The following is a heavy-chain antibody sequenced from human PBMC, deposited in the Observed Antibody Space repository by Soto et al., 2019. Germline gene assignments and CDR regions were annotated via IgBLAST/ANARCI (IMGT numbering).Heavy chain of an antibody. Sequence: ASVKVSCKASGYTFTGYYMHWVRQAPGQGLEWMGWINPNSGGTNYAQKFQGWVTMTRDTSISTAYMELSRLRSEDTAVYYCARGLRFLEWLCDYWGQGTLVTVSS. J-gene: IGHJ4*02. CDR2: INPNSGGT. CDR1: GYTFTGYY. V-gene: IGHV1-2*04. CDR3: ARGLRFLEWLCDY. D-gene: IGHD3-3*01.